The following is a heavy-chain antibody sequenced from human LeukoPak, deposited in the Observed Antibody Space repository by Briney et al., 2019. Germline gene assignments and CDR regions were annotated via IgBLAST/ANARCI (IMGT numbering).Heavy chain of an antibody. V-gene: IGHV1-46*01. D-gene: IGHD2-2*02. J-gene: IGHJ4*02. CDR1: GYTFTSYY. Sequence: ASVKVSCKASGYTFTSYYMHCVRQAPGQGLEWMGIINPSGGSTSYAQKFQGRVTMTRDMSTSTVYMELSSLRSEDTAVYYCARLELGYHFDYWGQGTLVTVSS. CDR3: ARLELGYHFDY. CDR2: INPSGGST.